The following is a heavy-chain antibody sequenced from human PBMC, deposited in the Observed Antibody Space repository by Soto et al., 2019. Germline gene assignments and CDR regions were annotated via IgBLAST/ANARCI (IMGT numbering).Heavy chain of an antibody. CDR1: GFNFIYHG. CDR2: ITVGGAQK. J-gene: IGHJ4*02. Sequence: PGGSLRLSCEASGFNFIYHGMSWVRQAPGKGLEWVSSITVGGAQKDYGQSVKGRFTISRDNSNDTLFLQMDSLQVEDTAIYYCTRMPGGGWQRFFDYWGQGTVVTVSS. CDR3: TRMPGGGWQRFFDY. V-gene: IGHV3-23*01. D-gene: IGHD5-12*01.